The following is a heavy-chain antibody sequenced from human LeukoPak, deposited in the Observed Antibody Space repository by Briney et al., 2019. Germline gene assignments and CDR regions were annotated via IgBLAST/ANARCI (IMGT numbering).Heavy chain of an antibody. Sequence: PSETLSLSCSVSGDSISSSDSYWGWIRQPPGKGLEWIGTISYSGSTYYNPSLKSRVAISVDTSKNQFSLKPNSVTAADTAVYYCARHFDFWGQGTLVTVSS. J-gene: IGHJ4*02. CDR3: ARHFDF. CDR2: ISYSGST. CDR1: GDSISSSDSY. V-gene: IGHV4-39*01.